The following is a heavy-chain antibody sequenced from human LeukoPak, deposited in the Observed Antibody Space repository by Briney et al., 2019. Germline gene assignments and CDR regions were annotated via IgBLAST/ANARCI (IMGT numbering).Heavy chain of an antibody. CDR2: ISYGGSNK. CDR1: GFTFSSYA. Sequence: GRSLRLSCAASGFTFSSYAMHWVRQAPGKGLEWVAVISYGGSNKYYADSVKGRFTISRDNSKNTLYLQMNSLRAEDTAVYYCARRGYCSGGSCYSFFDYWGQGTLVTVSS. CDR3: ARRGYCSGGSCYSFFDY. V-gene: IGHV3-30*04. J-gene: IGHJ4*02. D-gene: IGHD2-15*01.